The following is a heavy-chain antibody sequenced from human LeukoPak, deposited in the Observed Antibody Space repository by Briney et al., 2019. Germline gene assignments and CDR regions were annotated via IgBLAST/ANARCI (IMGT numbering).Heavy chain of an antibody. D-gene: IGHD6-19*01. CDR3: ATDLLWGEQWLDKTDY. J-gene: IGHJ4*02. CDR1: GYTLTELS. V-gene: IGHV1-24*01. Sequence: ASVKVSCKVSGYTLTELSMHRVRQAPGKGLEWMGGFDPEDGETIYAQKFQGRVTMTEDTSTDTAYMELSSLRSEDTAVYYCATDLLWGEQWLDKTDYWGQGTLVTVSS. CDR2: FDPEDGET.